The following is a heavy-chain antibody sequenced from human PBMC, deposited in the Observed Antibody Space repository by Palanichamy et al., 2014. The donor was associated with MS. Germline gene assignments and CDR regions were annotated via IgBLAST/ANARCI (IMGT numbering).Heavy chain of an antibody. CDR3: ARDKAPGYFDY. J-gene: IGHJ4*02. V-gene: IGHV3-74*01. CDR2: TDNDGSAT. Sequence: EVQLVESGGDVVQPGGSLRLSCAASGFTFSGYRMHWVRQAPGKGLIWVARTDNDGSATSYADSVKGRFTVSRDNAKNTLYLEMNSLSAEDTAVYFCARDKAPGYFDYWGQGTLVTVSS. CDR1: GFTFSGYR. D-gene: IGHD6-13*01.